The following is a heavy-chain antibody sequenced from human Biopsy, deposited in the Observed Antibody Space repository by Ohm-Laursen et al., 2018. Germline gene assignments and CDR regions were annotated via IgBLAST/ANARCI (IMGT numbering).Heavy chain of an antibody. D-gene: IGHD6-13*01. J-gene: IGHJ6*02. V-gene: IGHV2-70*11. Sequence: TQTLTLTCSFSGFSLSARGMCVSWIRQAPGKALEWPARVDWDDYKDYSASLQTKLSISKDTSNDQAVLTVNNVDPADTATYYCARTPILIVSAGLVYRHRRHLQGMDVWGQGIAVTVS. CDR3: ARTPILIVSAGLVYRHRRHLQGMDV. CDR1: GFSLSARGMC. CDR2: VDWDDYK.